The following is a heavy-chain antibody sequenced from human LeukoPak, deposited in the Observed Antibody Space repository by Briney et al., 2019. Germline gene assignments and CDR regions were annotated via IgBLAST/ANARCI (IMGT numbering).Heavy chain of an antibody. CDR1: GGSISSSNW. V-gene: IGHV4-4*02. D-gene: IGHD3-10*01. CDR3: ARDRVTMVRGVPRYFNWFDP. Sequence: PSGTLSLTCAVSGGSISSSNWWSWVRQPPGKGLEWIGYIYYSGSTNYNPSLKSRVTISVDTSKNQFSLKLSSVTAADTAVYYCARDRVTMVRGVPRYFNWFDPWGQGTLVTVSS. J-gene: IGHJ5*02. CDR2: IYYSGST.